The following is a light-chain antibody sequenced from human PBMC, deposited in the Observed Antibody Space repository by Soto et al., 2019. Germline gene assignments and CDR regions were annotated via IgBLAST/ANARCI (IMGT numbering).Light chain of an antibody. CDR3: SSYTSNRGV. CDR1: SSDVGGYNF. Sequence: QSVLTQPASVSGSPGQSMTISCTGTSSDVGGYNFVYWYQQHPGEAPKLMIYEVTNRPSGVSDRFSGSKSGNTASLTISGLQAEDEADYYCSSYTSNRGVFGTGTKLTVL. CDR2: EVT. V-gene: IGLV2-14*01. J-gene: IGLJ1*01.